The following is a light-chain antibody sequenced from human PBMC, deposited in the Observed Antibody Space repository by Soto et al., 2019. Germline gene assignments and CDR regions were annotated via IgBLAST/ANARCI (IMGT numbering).Light chain of an antibody. Sequence: DIQMTQSPSSVSASVGDRVTITCRASQGISRWLAWYQQKPGKAPKLLIYAASSLQSGVPSRFSGSGSATYFTLTISSLQPEDFATYYCLKATTFPIPFGPRTRPGIK. CDR2: AAS. CDR1: QGISRW. V-gene: IGKV1-12*01. CDR3: LKATTFPIP. J-gene: IGKJ5*01.